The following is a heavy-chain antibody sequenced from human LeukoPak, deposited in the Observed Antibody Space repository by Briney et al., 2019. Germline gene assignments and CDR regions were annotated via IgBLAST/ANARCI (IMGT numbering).Heavy chain of an antibody. V-gene: IGHV4-59*08. CDR1: GGSISSYY. CDR2: IYYSGST. J-gene: IGHJ4*02. D-gene: IGHD1-26*01. Sequence: SETLSLTCTVSGGSISSYYWSWIRQTPGKGLEWIGNIYYSGSTNYNPSLKSRVTISVDTSKNQFSLNLSSVTAADTAVYYCASVRSGSHYFDYWGQGTLVTVSS. CDR3: ASVRSGSHYFDY.